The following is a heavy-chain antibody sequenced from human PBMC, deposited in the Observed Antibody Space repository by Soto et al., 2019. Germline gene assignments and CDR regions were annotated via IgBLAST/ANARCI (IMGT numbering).Heavy chain of an antibody. CDR3: ARQVRQLVGH. CDR2: IYYSGST. Sequence: QLQLQESGPGLVKPSETLSLTCTVSGGSISSSSYYWGWIRQPPGKGLEWIGSIYYSGSTYYNPSPKSRVTISVDTSKNQFSLKLSSVTAADTAVYYCARQVRQLVGHWGQGTLVTVSS. J-gene: IGHJ5*02. V-gene: IGHV4-39*01. CDR1: GGSISSSSYY. D-gene: IGHD6-6*01.